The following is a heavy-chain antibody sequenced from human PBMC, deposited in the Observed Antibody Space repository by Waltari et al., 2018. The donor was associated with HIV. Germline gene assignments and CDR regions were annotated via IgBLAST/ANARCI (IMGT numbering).Heavy chain of an antibody. CDR1: GFSFGSYA. CDR2: IRGSGGVT. CDR3: AKTGLSCNPSLCYVGHFGLDV. D-gene: IGHD2-2*01. Sequence: EVQLLQSGGGLVQAGGCLRLSCVGSGFSFGSYAMSWVRQIPGQGLQWVSTIRGSGGVTYFADSVKGRFTNSRDNSKNTVYLQMNSLMAEDTATYYCAKTGLSCNPSLCYVGHFGLDVWGQGTTVTVSS. V-gene: IGHV3-23*01. J-gene: IGHJ6*02.